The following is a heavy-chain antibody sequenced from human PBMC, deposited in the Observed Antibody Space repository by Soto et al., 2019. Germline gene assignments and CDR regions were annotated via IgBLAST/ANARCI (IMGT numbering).Heavy chain of an antibody. CDR1: GFTFSSYA. Sequence: GGSLRLSCAASGFTFSSYAMHWVRQAPGKGLEWVAVISYDGSNKYYADSVKGRFTISRDNSKNTLYLQMNSLRAEDTAVYYCERERTEIAVAGTFDYWGQGTLVTVYS. J-gene: IGHJ4*02. CDR2: ISYDGSNK. D-gene: IGHD6-19*01. CDR3: ERERTEIAVAGTFDY. V-gene: IGHV3-30-3*01.